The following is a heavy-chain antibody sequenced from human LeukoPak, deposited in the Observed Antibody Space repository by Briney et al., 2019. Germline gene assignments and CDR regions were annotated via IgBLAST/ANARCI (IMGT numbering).Heavy chain of an antibody. J-gene: IGHJ4*02. CDR1: GFTVSSNY. D-gene: IGHD6-13*01. V-gene: IGHV3-66*01. Sequence: GGSLRLSCAASGFTVSSNYMSWVRQAPGKGLEWVSVIYSGGSTYYADSVKGRFTISRDNSKNTLYLQMNSLRAEDTAVYYCARVSSWYGSFDYWGQGTLVTVSP. CDR2: IYSGGST. CDR3: ARVSSWYGSFDY.